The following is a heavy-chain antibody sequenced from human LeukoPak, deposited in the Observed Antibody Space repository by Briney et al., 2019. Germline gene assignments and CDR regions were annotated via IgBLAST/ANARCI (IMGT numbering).Heavy chain of an antibody. D-gene: IGHD1-1*01. V-gene: IGHV3-23*01. CDR1: GFTSTTFA. CDR2: ISGSGVYT. CDR3: VRDPLEFVAPATYFEY. Sequence: GGSLRLSCATSGFTSTTFAMSWVRQAPGKGLEWVSSISGSGVYTYYADSVKGRFTISRDNSNNTLFLQMDSLRAADSAVYYCVRDPLEFVAPATYFEYWGQGTLVTVSS. J-gene: IGHJ4*02.